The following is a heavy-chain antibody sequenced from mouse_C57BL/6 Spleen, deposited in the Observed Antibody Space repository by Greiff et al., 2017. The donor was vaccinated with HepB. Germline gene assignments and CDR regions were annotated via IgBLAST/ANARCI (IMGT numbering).Heavy chain of an antibody. CDR3: ALYYGSSYGYFDV. CDR2: IYPGDGDT. D-gene: IGHD1-1*01. CDR1: GYAFSSSW. J-gene: IGHJ1*03. V-gene: IGHV1-82*01. Sequence: VQRVESGPELVKPGASVKISCKASGYAFSSSWMNWVKQRPGKGLEWIGRIYPGDGDTNYNGKFKGKATLTADKSSSTAYMQLSSLTSEDSAVYFCALYYGSSYGYFDVWGTGTTVTVSS.